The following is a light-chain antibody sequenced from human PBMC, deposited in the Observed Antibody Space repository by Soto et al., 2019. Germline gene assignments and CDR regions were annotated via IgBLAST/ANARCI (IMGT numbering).Light chain of an antibody. CDR3: QQYNSYPLT. V-gene: IGKV1-5*03. CDR1: QSISSW. CDR2: KAS. J-gene: IGKJ4*01. Sequence: DIQMTQSASTLSASVGDRVTITCRASQSISSWLAWYQQKPGKAPKLLIYKASSLESGVPSRFSGSGSGTEFTLTISSLQPADFATYYCQQYNSYPLTFGGGTKVEIK.